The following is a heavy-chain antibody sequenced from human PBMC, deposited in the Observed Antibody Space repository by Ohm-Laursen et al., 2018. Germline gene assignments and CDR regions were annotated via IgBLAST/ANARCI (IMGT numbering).Heavy chain of an antibody. Sequence: SLRLSCAASGFIFSSYEMNWVRQAPGKGLEWVSKISSSGSTIYYADSVKGRFTVSRDNAKDSLFLQINSLRVEDTAVYYCARDLGALDLWGQGTIVTVSS. CDR3: ARDLGALDL. V-gene: IGHV3-48*03. CDR1: GFIFSSYE. J-gene: IGHJ3*01. CDR2: ISSSGSTI.